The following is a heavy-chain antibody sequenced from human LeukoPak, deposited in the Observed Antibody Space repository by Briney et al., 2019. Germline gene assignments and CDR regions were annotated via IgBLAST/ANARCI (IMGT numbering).Heavy chain of an antibody. J-gene: IGHJ6*03. V-gene: IGHV1-18*01. CDR2: ISAYNGNT. CDR1: RYSFTSYG. CDR3: ARDPHYYYYMDV. Sequence: GESLKISCKGSRYSFTSYGISWVRQAPGQGLEWMGWISAYNGNTNYAQKLQGRVTMTTDTSTSTAYMELRSLRSDDTAVYYCARDPHYYYYMDVWGKGTTVTISS.